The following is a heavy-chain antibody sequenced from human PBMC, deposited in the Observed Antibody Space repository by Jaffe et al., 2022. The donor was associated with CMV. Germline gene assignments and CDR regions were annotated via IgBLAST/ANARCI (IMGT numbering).Heavy chain of an antibody. CDR2: TYYRSKWYN. V-gene: IGHV6-1*01. J-gene: IGHJ4*02. Sequence: QVQLQQSGPGLVKPSQTLSLTCAISGDSVSSNSAAWNWIRQSPSRGLEWLGRTYYRSKWYNDYAVSVKSRITINPDTSKNQFSLQLNSVTPEDTAVYYCAREALWVSSNWNDVWYYFDYWGQGTLVTVSS. D-gene: IGHD1-1*01. CDR3: AREALWVSSNWNDVWYYFDY. CDR1: GDSVSSNSAA.